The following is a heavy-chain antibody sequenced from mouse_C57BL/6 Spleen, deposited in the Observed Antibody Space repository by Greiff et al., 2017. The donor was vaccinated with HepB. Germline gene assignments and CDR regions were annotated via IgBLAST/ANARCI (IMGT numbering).Heavy chain of an antibody. D-gene: IGHD2-4*01. CDR2: IYPGSGNT. CDR1: GYTFTDYY. V-gene: IGHV1-76*01. CDR3: ARSIYYDYDRNAMDY. Sequence: VQLVESGAELVRPGASVKLSCKASGYTFTDYYINWVKQRPGQGLEWIARIYPGSGNTYYNEKFKGKATLTAEKSSSTAYMQLSSLTSEDSAVYFCARSIYYDYDRNAMDYWGQGTSVTVSS. J-gene: IGHJ4*01.